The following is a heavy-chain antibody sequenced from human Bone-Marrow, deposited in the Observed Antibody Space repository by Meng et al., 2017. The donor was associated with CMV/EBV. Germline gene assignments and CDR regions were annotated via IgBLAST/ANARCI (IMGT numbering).Heavy chain of an antibody. J-gene: IGHJ4*02. CDR2: INPNSGGT. CDR3: ARYTAAQFDY. V-gene: IGHV1-2*02. Sequence: ASVKVSCKASGYTFGGHYIHWVRQAPGQGLEWMGWINPNSGGTNYAQKFQGRVTMTRDTSISTAYMELSRLRSDDTAVYYCARYTAAQFDYWGQGTRVTCSS. D-gene: IGHD2-2*01. CDR1: GYTFGGHY.